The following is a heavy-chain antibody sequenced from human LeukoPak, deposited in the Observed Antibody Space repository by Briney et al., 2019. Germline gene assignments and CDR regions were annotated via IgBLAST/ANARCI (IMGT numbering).Heavy chain of an antibody. CDR1: GYTFTSYY. Sequence: GASVKVSCKGSGYTFTSYYMHWVRQAPGQGLEWMGIINPSGGSTSYAQKFQGRVTMTRDTSTSTVYMELSSLRSEDTAVYYCARGRSSSPRDYYYYGMDVWGQGTTVTVSS. CDR2: INPSGGST. D-gene: IGHD6-13*01. CDR3: ARGRSSSPRDYYYYGMDV. J-gene: IGHJ6*02. V-gene: IGHV1-46*01.